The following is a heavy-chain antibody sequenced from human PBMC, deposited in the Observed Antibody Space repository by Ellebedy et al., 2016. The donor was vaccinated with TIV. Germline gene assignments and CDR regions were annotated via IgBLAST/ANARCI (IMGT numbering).Heavy chain of an antibody. Sequence: SETLSLTXAVSGGSISSGDYYWSWIRQPPGKGLEWIGYIYYSGSTYYNPSLKSRVTISVDTSKNQFSLKLSSVTAADTAVYYCARDESPSGYDYRGAAFDIWGQGTMVTVSS. CDR1: GGSISSGDYY. D-gene: IGHD5-12*01. CDR2: IYYSGST. CDR3: ARDESPSGYDYRGAAFDI. J-gene: IGHJ3*02. V-gene: IGHV4-30-4*01.